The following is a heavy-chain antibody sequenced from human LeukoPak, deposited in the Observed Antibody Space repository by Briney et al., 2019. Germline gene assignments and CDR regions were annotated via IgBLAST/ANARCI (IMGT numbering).Heavy chain of an antibody. CDR3: ARLQFRGSDGGDY. CDR1: GGSISSSDYF. D-gene: IGHD3-10*01. J-gene: IGHJ4*02. Sequence: PSETLSLTCTVSGGSISSSDYFWGWIRHPPEKGLEWIGSVSHSRGTHYNPSLKSRLTVAVDTSKNQFSLRLSSVTAADTAVYYCARLQFRGSDGGDYWGRGTLVTVSS. V-gene: IGHV4-39*01. CDR2: VSHSRGT.